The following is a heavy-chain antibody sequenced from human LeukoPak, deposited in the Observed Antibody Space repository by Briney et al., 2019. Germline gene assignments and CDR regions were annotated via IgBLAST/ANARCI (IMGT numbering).Heavy chain of an antibody. D-gene: IGHD1-26*01. CDR2: IYSGGST. Sequence: PGGSLRLSCAASGFTVSSNYMSWVRQAPGKGLEWVSVIYSGGSTYYADSVKGRFTISRDNSKNTLYLQMNSLRAEDTAVYYCARDVGAKGDYYFDYWGQGTLVTVSS. V-gene: IGHV3-53*01. CDR1: GFTVSSNY. CDR3: ARDVGAKGDYYFDY. J-gene: IGHJ4*02.